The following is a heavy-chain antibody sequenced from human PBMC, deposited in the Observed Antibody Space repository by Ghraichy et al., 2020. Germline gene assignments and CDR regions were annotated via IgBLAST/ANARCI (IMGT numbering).Heavy chain of an antibody. CDR2: IYYSGST. CDR3: ARLESKATSRSQYYYMDV. Sequence: SETLSLTCTVSSGSISSYYWSWIRQPPGKGLEWIGYIYYSGSTNYTPSLKSRVPISIDTSKNQFSLKLNSVTAADTAVYYCARLESKATSRSQYYYMDVWGKGTTVTVSS. V-gene: IGHV4-59*08. J-gene: IGHJ6*03. CDR1: SGSISSYY.